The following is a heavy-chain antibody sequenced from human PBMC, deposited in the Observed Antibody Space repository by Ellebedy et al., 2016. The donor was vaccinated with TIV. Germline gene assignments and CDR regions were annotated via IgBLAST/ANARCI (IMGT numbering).Heavy chain of an antibody. Sequence: MPSETLSLTCSVSGDSISSSDYYWSWVRQHPGKGLEWIGYIFYSGSAYSNPSLKSPVTVSMDTSKNQFSLKLTSVTAADTAVYYCARVSMVRGRDHGMDVWGQGTTVTVS. CDR3: ARVSMVRGRDHGMDV. CDR1: GDSISSSDYY. D-gene: IGHD3-10*01. J-gene: IGHJ6*02. CDR2: IFYSGSA. V-gene: IGHV4-31*01.